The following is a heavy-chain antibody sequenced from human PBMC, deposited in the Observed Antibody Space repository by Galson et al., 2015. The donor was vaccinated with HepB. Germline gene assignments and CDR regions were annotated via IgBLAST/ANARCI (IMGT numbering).Heavy chain of an antibody. CDR2: IKEDGSEE. V-gene: IGHV3-7*01. CDR3: ARAVD. J-gene: IGHJ4*02. Sequence: SLRLSCAASGFSFRTKWMSWVRQAPGEGPEWVANIKEDGSEENYVDSVRGRFTISRDNAKNSMYLQMNSLRVEDTAVYYCARAVDWGQGTLVTVSS. CDR1: GFSFRTKW.